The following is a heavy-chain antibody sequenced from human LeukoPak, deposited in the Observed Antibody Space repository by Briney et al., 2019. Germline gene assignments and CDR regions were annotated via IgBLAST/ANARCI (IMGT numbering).Heavy chain of an antibody. J-gene: IGHJ5*02. D-gene: IGHD4-17*01. CDR3: AGTYRRYGDYLNWFDP. V-gene: IGHV4-39*07. CDR2: IDYSGSS. CDR1: GGSFSSSPYY. Sequence: PSETLSLTCTVSGGSFSSSPYYWAWIRQPPGKGLEWIGSIDYSGSSYYSPSLKSRDTISVDTSKNQFSLKLSSVTAADTAVYYCAGTYRRYGDYLNWFDPWGQGTLVTVSS.